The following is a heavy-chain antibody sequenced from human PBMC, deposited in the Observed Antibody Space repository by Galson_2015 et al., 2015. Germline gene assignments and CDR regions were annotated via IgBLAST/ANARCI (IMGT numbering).Heavy chain of an antibody. D-gene: IGHD2-2*01. V-gene: IGHV6-1*01. J-gene: IGHJ4*02. Sequence: CAISGDSVSSNSAAWNWIRQSPSRGLEWLGRTYYRSKWYNEYAVSVKSRITINPDTSKNQFSLQLNSVTPEDTAVYYCASSSKIGAAAKDGGFDYWGQGTQVTVSS. CDR1: GDSVSSNSAA. CDR2: TYYRSKWYN. CDR3: ASSSKIGAAAKDGGFDY.